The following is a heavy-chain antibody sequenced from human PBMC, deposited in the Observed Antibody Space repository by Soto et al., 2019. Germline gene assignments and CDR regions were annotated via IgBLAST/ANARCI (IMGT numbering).Heavy chain of an antibody. D-gene: IGHD1-1*01. J-gene: IGHJ3*02. CDR1: GGSISSGGYY. Sequence: QVQLQESGPGLVKPSQTLSLTCTVSGGSISSGGYYWSWIRQHPGKGLEWIGFIYYSGITYYNPSLASRVTISVATSKNQFSLNLTSVTAADTAVYYCARQLADPGAFDIWGQGTMVSVSS. CDR2: IYYSGIT. CDR3: ARQLADPGAFDI. V-gene: IGHV4-31*03.